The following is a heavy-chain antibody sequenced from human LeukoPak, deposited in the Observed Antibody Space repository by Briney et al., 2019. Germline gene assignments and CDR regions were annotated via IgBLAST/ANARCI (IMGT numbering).Heavy chain of an antibody. CDR3: ARNSSSYIDF. V-gene: IGHV1-18*04. Sequence: ASVKVSCKASGYTFTGYYMHWVRQAPGQGLEWMGWISTYNGNTHYAHYAQRLQGRVTMTTDTATSTAYMELRSLRSDDTAVYYCARNSSSYIDFWGQGTLVTVSS. CDR2: ISTYNGNTHYA. D-gene: IGHD3-22*01. CDR1: GYTFTGYY. J-gene: IGHJ4*02.